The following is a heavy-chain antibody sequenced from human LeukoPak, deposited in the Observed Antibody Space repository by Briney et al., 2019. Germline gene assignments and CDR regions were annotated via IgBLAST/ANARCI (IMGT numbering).Heavy chain of an antibody. CDR1: GYTFTGYY. V-gene: IGHV1-2*06. CDR3: ARTSHYDILTGYLVYYFDY. J-gene: IGHJ4*02. D-gene: IGHD3-9*01. Sequence: ASVKVSCKASGYTFTGYYMHWVLQAPGQGLGWMGRINPNSGGTNYAQKFQGRVTMTRDTSISTAYMELSRLRADDTAVYYCARTSHYDILTGYLVYYFDYWGQGALVTVSS. CDR2: INPNSGGT.